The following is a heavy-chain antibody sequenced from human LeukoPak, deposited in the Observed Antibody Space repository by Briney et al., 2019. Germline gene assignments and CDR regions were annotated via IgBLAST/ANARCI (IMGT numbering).Heavy chain of an antibody. J-gene: IGHJ5*01. CDR2: ISSSSSTI. D-gene: IGHD6-13*01. CDR1: GFTFSSYS. V-gene: IGHV3-48*01. Sequence: GGSLRLSCAASGFTFSSYSMNWVRQAPGKGLEWVSYISSSSSTIYYADSVKGRFTISRDNSKNTLYLQMNSLRAEDTAVYYCAKDAGIAAAPIDSWGQGTLVTVSS. CDR3: AKDAGIAAAPIDS.